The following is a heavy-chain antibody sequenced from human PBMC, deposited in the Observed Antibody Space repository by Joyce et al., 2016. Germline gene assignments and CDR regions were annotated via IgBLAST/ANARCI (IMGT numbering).Heavy chain of an antibody. D-gene: IGHD2-15*01. V-gene: IGHV4-34*01. Sequence: QVHLQQWGAGLLTPSETLSLSCAVYGGSLSNYFWSWIRQSPGKGLEWIGQINDRGSTTYNPSLKSRVTISVDTSKNQFSLKLSSVAAADTAVYYWARPVYCSATTCAGPFHIWGQGTLVTVSS. CDR2: INDRGST. CDR1: GGSLSNYF. CDR3: ARPVYCSATTCAGPFHI. J-gene: IGHJ4*01.